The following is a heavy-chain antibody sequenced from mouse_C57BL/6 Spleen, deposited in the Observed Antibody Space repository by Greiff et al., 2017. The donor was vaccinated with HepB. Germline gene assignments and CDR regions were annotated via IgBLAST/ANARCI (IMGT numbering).Heavy chain of an antibody. CDR2: INPSSGYT. Sequence: VQLQQSGAELAKPGASVKLSCKASGYTFTSYWMHWVKQRPGQGLEWIGYINPSSGYTKYNQKFKDKATLTADKSSSTAYMQLSSLTYEDSAVYYCAGHYGSSPAWFAYWGQGTLVTVSA. CDR1: GYTFTSYW. CDR3: AGHYGSSPAWFAY. J-gene: IGHJ3*01. V-gene: IGHV1-7*01. D-gene: IGHD1-1*01.